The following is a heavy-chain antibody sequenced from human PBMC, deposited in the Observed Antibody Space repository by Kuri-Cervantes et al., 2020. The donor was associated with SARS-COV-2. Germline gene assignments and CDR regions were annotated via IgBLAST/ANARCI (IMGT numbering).Heavy chain of an antibody. CDR1: GGSISSYY. D-gene: IGHD6-19*01. CDR2: IYYSGST. Sequence: ESLKISCTVSGGSISSYYWSWIRQPPGKGLEWIGYIYYSGSTNYNPSLKSRVTISVDTSKNQFSLKLSSVTAADTAVYYRARDRKYGYSSGWSRGVWYFDLWGRGTLVTVSS. CDR3: ARDRKYGYSSGWSRGVWYFDL. J-gene: IGHJ2*01. V-gene: IGHV4-59*01.